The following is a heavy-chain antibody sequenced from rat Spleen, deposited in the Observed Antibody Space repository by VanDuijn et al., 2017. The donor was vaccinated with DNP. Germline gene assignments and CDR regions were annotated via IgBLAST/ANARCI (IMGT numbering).Heavy chain of an antibody. J-gene: IGHJ2*01. CDR3: ARGGRSYFDY. V-gene: IGHV5-7*01. D-gene: IGHD1-11*01. CDR1: IFTFSDYY. Sequence: EVQLVESGGDLVQPGRSLKLSCAASIFTFSDYYMAWVRLAPQRGLEWVATIAYDGTTSSYRDSVTGRFTISRDDAKSTLYLQMNSLRSEDTATYYGARGGRSYFDYWGQGVMVTVSS. CDR2: IAYDGTTS.